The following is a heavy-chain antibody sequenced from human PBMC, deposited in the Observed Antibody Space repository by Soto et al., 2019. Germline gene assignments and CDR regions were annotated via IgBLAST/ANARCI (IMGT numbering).Heavy chain of an antibody. D-gene: IGHD3-3*01. CDR3: ARGSANVGNPGPYFDQ. V-gene: IGHV4-4*02. CDR1: GGSISSGNW. CDR2: IFHSGST. Sequence: QVRLQESGPGLVKPSGTLSLTCAVSGGSISSGNWWSWVRQPPGKGLEWIGEIFHSGSTNYNPSLKNRVIISLDKSKDQLSLRLSYVTAADTAVYYCARGSANVGNPGPYFDQWGQGTLVTVSS. J-gene: IGHJ4*02.